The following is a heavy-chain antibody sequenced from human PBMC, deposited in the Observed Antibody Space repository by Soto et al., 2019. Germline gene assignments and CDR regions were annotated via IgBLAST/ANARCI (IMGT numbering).Heavy chain of an antibody. CDR2: IYPGDSAT. Sequence: GESLKISCKGSGYSFTKYWIGWVRQMPGKGLEWMGIIYPGDSATRYSPSFQGQVTISADKSISTAYLQCSSLKASDTAMYYCARHLRVGAIDAFDIWGQGTMVTVSS. D-gene: IGHD1-26*01. CDR1: GYSFTKYW. J-gene: IGHJ3*02. V-gene: IGHV5-51*01. CDR3: ARHLRVGAIDAFDI.